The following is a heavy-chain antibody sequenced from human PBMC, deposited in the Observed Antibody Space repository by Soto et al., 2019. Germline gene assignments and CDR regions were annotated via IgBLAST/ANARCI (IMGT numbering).Heavy chain of an antibody. CDR2: IYYSGST. V-gene: IGHV4-31*03. J-gene: IGHJ4*02. CDR3: ARVLGFYFDY. Sequence: SETLSLTCTVSGGSISSGGYYWSWIRQHPGKGLEWIGYIYYSGSTYYNPSLKSRVTMSVDTSKNQFSLKLSSVTAADTAVYYCARVLGFYFDYWGQGTLVTVSS. D-gene: IGHD7-27*01. CDR1: GGSISSGGYY.